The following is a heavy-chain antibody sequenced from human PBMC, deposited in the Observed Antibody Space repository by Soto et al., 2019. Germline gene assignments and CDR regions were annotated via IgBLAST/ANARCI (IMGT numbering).Heavy chain of an antibody. CDR1: GYSFTSYW. J-gene: IGHJ5*02. CDR2: IYPGDSDT. V-gene: IGHV5-51*01. CDR3: AIGSTKLSPQNWFEP. D-gene: IGHD2-2*01. Sequence: GESLKISCKGSGYSFTSYWIGWVRQMPGKGLEWMGIIYPGDSDTRYSPSFQGQVTISADKSISTAYLQWSSLKASDTAMYYCAIGSTKLSPQNWFEPWGQGTLVTVS.